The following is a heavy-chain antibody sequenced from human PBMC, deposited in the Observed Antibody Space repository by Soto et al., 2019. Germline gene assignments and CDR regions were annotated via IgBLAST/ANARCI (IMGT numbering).Heavy chain of an antibody. V-gene: IGHV4-39*01. CDR3: ARQGGYSGYDQYYFDY. CDR2: IYYSGST. CDR1: GGSISSSSYY. D-gene: IGHD5-12*01. J-gene: IGHJ4*02. Sequence: SSETLSLTCTVSGGSISSSSYYWGWIRQPPGKGLEWIGSIYYSGSTYYNPSLKSRVTISVDTSKNQFSLKLSSVTAADTAVYYCARQGGYSGYDQYYFDYWGQGTLVTVSS.